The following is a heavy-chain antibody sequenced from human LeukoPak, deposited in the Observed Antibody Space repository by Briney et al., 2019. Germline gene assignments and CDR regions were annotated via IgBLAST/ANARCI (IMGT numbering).Heavy chain of an antibody. CDR3: ARDRDYYVSSGYYYY. Sequence: GGSLRLSCAASGFTFSSYWMSWVRQAPGKGLEWVANIKQDGSEKYYVDSVKGRFTISRDNAKNSLYLQMNSLRAEDTAVYYCARDRDYYVSSGYYYYWGQGTLVTVSS. CDR2: IKQDGSEK. J-gene: IGHJ4*02. V-gene: IGHV3-7*01. D-gene: IGHD3-22*01. CDR1: GFTFSSYW.